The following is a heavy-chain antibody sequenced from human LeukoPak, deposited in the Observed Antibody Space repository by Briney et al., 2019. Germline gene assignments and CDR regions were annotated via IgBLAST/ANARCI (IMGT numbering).Heavy chain of an antibody. CDR1: GFTFSSYA. D-gene: IGHD4-23*01. V-gene: IGHV3-21*01. CDR3: ARDNYGGNRVNRARQAFDI. CDR2: ISSSSSYI. J-gene: IGHJ3*02. Sequence: GGSLRLSCAASGFTFSSYAMSWVRQAPGKGLEWVSSISSSSSYIYYADSVKGRFTISRDNAKNSLYLQMNSLRAEDTAVYYCARDNYGGNRVNRARQAFDIRGQGTMVTVSS.